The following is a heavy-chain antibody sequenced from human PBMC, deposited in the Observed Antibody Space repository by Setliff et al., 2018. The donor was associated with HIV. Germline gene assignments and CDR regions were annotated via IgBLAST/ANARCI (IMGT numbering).Heavy chain of an antibody. D-gene: IGHD3-22*01. CDR2: INVDSGNT. V-gene: IGHV1-3*03. J-gene: IGHJ4*02. CDR3: ARERDSNGYQFDY. CDR1: GYTVTNYA. Sequence: GASVKVSCKASGYTVTNYAIHWVRQAPGQRLEWMGWINVDSGNTKYLQDLQGRVTITKDRSASTAYMEVSNLRSEDMAVYYCARERDSNGYQFDYWGQGTLVTVSS.